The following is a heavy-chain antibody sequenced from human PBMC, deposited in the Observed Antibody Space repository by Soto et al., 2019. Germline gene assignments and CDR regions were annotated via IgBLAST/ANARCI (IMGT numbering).Heavy chain of an antibody. CDR3: VRAVGRDGSRWYGGAYGS. J-gene: IGHJ5*02. Sequence: QVQLVQSGAEVKKSGASVKVSCKASGYTFTAYYIHWLRQAPGQGLEWLGWINPDTGGTDYAQKFQGWVTLTRDTSKTTAYMVLSSLKSADTAVFYCVRAVGRDGSRWYGGAYGSWGQVTLITVSS. CDR1: GYTFTAYY. D-gene: IGHD6-13*01. CDR2: INPDTGGT. V-gene: IGHV1-2*04.